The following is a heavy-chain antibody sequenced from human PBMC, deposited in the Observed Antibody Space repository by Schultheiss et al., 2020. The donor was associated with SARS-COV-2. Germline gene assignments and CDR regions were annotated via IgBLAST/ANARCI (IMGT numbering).Heavy chain of an antibody. Sequence: SETLSLTCTVSGGSISSGGYYWSWIRQHPGKGLEWIGEINHSGSTNYNPSLKSRVIISVDTSKNQFSLNLTSVTAADTAIYYCARDRVRGYCDKTSCSTNWFDPWGRGTLVTVSS. CDR1: GGSISSGGYY. CDR2: INHSGST. V-gene: IGHV4-39*07. D-gene: IGHD2-2*01. J-gene: IGHJ5*01. CDR3: ARDRVRGYCDKTSCSTNWFDP.